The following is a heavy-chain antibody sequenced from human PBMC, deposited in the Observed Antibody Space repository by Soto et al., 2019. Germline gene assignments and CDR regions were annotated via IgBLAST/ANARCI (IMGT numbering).Heavy chain of an antibody. Sequence: SETLSLTCTVSGGSISSGDYYWSWIRQPPGKGLEWIGYIYYSGSTYYNPSLKSRVTISVDTSKNQFSLKLSSVTAADTAVYYCARDLRFLEWLSFYPWGFDIWGQGTMVT. D-gene: IGHD3-3*01. CDR2: IYYSGST. V-gene: IGHV4-30-4*01. CDR3: ARDLRFLEWLSFYPWGFDI. J-gene: IGHJ3*02. CDR1: GGSISSGDYY.